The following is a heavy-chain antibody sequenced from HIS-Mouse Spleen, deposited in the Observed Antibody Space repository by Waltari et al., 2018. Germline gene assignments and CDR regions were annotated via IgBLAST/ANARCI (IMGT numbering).Heavy chain of an antibody. D-gene: IGHD6-13*01. CDR2: IYYSGSN. CDR1: GGSISSSSYY. CDR3: AREIPYSSSWYDWYFDL. J-gene: IGHJ2*01. V-gene: IGHV4-39*07. Sequence: QLQLQESGPGLVKPSETLSLTCTVSGGSISSSSYYLGWIRQPPGKGLGWIGSIYYSGSNYYNPSLKSRVTISVDTSKNQFSLKLSSVTAADTAVYYCAREIPYSSSWYDWYFDLWGRGTLVTVSS.